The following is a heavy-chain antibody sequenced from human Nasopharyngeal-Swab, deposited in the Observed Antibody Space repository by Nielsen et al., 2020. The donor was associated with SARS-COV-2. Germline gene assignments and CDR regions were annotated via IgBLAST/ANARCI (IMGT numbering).Heavy chain of an antibody. CDR1: GFTFSSDG. J-gene: IGHJ3*02. CDR3: AKAYFPKLLRDAFDI. V-gene: IGHV3-23*01. Sequence: GEPPTTTWAASGFTFSSDGMGWVRQASGKGLEWVSTISGSGGRTFYADSVKGRFTISRDNSKNTLYLQMNSLRAEDTAVYYCAKAYFPKLLRDAFDIWGQGTMVTVSS. D-gene: IGHD2-15*01. CDR2: ISGSGGRT.